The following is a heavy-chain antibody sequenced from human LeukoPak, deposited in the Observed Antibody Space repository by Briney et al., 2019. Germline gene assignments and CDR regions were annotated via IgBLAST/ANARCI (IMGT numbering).Heavy chain of an antibody. CDR3: ARGAAAVERRTSQFDP. J-gene: IGHJ5*02. D-gene: IGHD6-13*01. CDR2: IYYSGNT. CDR1: GGSISSYL. Sequence: SETLSLTCTVSGGSISSYLWSWIRQPPGKGLEWIGYIYYSGNTYYNPSLKSRVSISVDTSKNQFSLKLSSVTAADTAVYYCARGAAAVERRTSQFDPWGQGTLVTVSS. V-gene: IGHV4-59*08.